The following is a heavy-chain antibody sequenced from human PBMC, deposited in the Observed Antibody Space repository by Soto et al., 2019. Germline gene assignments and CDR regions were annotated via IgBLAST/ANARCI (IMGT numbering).Heavy chain of an antibody. CDR1: GGSISSSSYY. CDR2: IYYSGST. V-gene: IGHV4-39*01. Sequence: SETLSLTCTVSGGSISSSSYYWGWIRQPPGKGLEWIGSIYYSGSTYYNPSLKRRVTISVDTSKNQFSLKLSSVTAADTAVYYCARQGSYDFWSGYKGFGYWGQGTLVIVSS. CDR3: ARQGSYDFWSGYKGFGY. D-gene: IGHD3-3*01. J-gene: IGHJ4*02.